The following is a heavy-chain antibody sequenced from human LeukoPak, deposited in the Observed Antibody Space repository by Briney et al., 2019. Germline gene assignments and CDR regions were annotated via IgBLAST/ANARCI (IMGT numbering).Heavy chain of an antibody. CDR2: MYYSGST. V-gene: IGHV4-30-4*01. CDR3: ARPYYYDSRIDP. J-gene: IGHJ5*02. D-gene: IGHD3-22*01. CDR1: GGSISSGDYC. Sequence: PSQTLSLTCTVSGGSISSGDYCWSWIRQPPGKGLEWIAYMYYSGSTYYNPSLKSRVTMSADTSKNQLSLKLSSVTAADTAVYYCARPYYYDSRIDPWGQGILVTVSS.